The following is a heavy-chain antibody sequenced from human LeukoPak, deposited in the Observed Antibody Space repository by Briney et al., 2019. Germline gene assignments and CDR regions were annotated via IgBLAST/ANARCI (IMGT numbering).Heavy chain of an antibody. V-gene: IGHV4-34*01. CDR3: ARGRVGATAY. CDR2: INHSGST. CDR1: GGSFSGYY. J-gene: IGHJ4*02. D-gene: IGHD1-26*01. Sequence: PSETLSLTCAVYGGSFSGYYWSWIRQPPGKGLEWIGEINHSGSTNYNPSLKSRVTISVDTSKSQFSLKLSSVTAADTAVYYCARGRVGATAYWGQGTLVTVSS.